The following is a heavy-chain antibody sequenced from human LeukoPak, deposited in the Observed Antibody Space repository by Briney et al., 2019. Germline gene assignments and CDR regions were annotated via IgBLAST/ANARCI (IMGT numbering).Heavy chain of an antibody. CDR1: GFTFSSYA. CDR2: ISGTGGST. CDR3: AEADGQLGLDY. Sequence: GGSLRLSCAASGFTFSSYAMSWVRQAPEKGLEWVSGISGTGGSTYYADSVKGRFTISRDNSKNTLYLQMNSLRAEDTAVYYCAEADGQLGLDYWGQGTLVTVSS. J-gene: IGHJ4*02. V-gene: IGHV3-23*01. D-gene: IGHD6-6*01.